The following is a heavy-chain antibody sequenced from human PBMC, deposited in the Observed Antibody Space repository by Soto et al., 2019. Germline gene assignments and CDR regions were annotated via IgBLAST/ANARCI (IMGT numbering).Heavy chain of an antibody. Sequence: QVQLVESGGGVVQPGRSLRLSCAASGFTFSSYGMHWVRQAPGKGLEWVAVISYDGTNKYYVDSVEGRFTISRDNSKNTLYLQINSLRAEDTAVYYCARDGRIAATKGALYNWSDPWGQGTLVTVSS. CDR3: ARDGRIAATKGALYNWSDP. CDR1: GFTFSSYG. J-gene: IGHJ5*02. D-gene: IGHD6-13*01. V-gene: IGHV3-30*03. CDR2: ISYDGTNK.